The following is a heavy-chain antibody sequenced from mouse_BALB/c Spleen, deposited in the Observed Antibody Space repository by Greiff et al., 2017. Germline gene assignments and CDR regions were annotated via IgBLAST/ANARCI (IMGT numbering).Heavy chain of an antibody. Sequence: EVKLMESGGGLVQPGGSLKLSCAASGFTFSSYTMSWVRQTPEKRLEWVAYISNGGGSTYYPDTVKGRFTISRDNAKNTLYLQMSSLKSEDTAMYYCARRNWDGYAMDYWGQGTSVTVSS. D-gene: IGHD4-1*01. CDR1: GFTFSSYT. J-gene: IGHJ4*01. V-gene: IGHV5-12-2*01. CDR2: ISNGGGST. CDR3: ARRNWDGYAMDY.